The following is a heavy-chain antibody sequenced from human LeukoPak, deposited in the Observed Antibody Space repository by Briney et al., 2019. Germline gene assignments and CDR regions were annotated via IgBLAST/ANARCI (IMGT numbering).Heavy chain of an antibody. J-gene: IGHJ4*02. Sequence: GASVKVSCKASGYTFTGHYMNWVRLAPGQGLEWMGWINPTGGTTYAQKFQDRVTMTRDTSINTAYMELSGLRSDDTAVYYCARDLSWSSSHWGQGTLVTVSS. CDR2: INPTGGT. D-gene: IGHD6-6*01. V-gene: IGHV1-2*02. CDR1: GYTFTGHY. CDR3: ARDLSWSSSH.